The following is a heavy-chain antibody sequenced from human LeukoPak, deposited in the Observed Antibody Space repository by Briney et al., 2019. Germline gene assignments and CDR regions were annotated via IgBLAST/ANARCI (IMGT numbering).Heavy chain of an antibody. CDR2: INHSGST. V-gene: IGHV4-34*01. J-gene: IGHJ4*02. CDR1: GGSVSGYY. D-gene: IGHD2-21*02. Sequence: SETLSLTCAVYGGSVSGYYWSWIRQPPGKGLEWIGEINHSGSTNYNPSLKSRVTISVDTSKNQFSLKLSSVTAADTAVYYCARVWAYCGGDCYSAFDYWGQGTLVTVPS. CDR3: ARVWAYCGGDCYSAFDY.